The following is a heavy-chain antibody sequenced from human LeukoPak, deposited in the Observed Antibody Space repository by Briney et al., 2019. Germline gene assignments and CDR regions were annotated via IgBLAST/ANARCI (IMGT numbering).Heavy chain of an antibody. CDR2: INSDGSST. J-gene: IGHJ4*02. Sequence: GGSLRLSCAASGFTFSSYWMHWGRQAPGKGLVWVSRINSDGSSTSYADSVKGRFTISRDNAKNTLYLQMNSLRAEDTAVYYCARNLYSVVRDFDDWGQGTLVTVSS. CDR1: GFTFSSYW. CDR3: ARNLYSVVRDFDD. V-gene: IGHV3-74*01. D-gene: IGHD3-10*01.